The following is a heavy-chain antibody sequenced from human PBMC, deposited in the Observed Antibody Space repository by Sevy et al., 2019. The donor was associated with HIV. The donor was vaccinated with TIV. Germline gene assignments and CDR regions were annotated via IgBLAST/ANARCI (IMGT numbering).Heavy chain of an antibody. CDR3: ITEHRAAHH. J-gene: IGHJ1*01. V-gene: IGHV3-15*01. CDR2: IQRKTDGGAA. D-gene: IGHD6-13*01. CDR1: GFTFDNAW. Sequence: GGSLRLSCAASGFTFDNAWMSWVRQAPGRGLEWVGRIQRKTDGGAADYAASVKDRFTISRDDSKNTLYLQMNSLKTEDTALYYHITEHRAAHHWGQGTLVTDSS.